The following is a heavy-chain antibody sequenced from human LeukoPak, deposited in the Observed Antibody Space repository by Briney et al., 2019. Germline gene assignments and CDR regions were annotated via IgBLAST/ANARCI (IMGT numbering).Heavy chain of an antibody. Sequence: GSLRLSCAASGGSISGYYWSWIRQPPGKGLEWIGYLHYSGSTNYNPSLKSRVTISVDTSKNQFSLKLSSVTAADTAVYYCARTTEGGYTYGYFYYYYMDVWGKGTTVTISS. CDR1: GGSISGYY. CDR3: ARTTEGGYTYGYFYYYYMDV. D-gene: IGHD5-18*01. V-gene: IGHV4-59*01. J-gene: IGHJ6*03. CDR2: LHYSGST.